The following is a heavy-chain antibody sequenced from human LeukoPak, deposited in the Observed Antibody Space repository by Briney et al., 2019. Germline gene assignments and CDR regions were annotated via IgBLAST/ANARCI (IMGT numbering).Heavy chain of an antibody. D-gene: IGHD1-26*01. CDR2: ISSSSSYI. CDR1: GFTFSSYS. J-gene: IGHJ3*02. Sequence: PGGPLRLSCAASGFTFSSYSMNWVRQAPGKGLEWVSSISSSSSYIYYADSVKGRFTISRDNAKNSLYLQMNSLRAEDTAVYYCARATYSGSYYSAFDIWGQGTMVTVSS. CDR3: ARATYSGSYYSAFDI. V-gene: IGHV3-21*01.